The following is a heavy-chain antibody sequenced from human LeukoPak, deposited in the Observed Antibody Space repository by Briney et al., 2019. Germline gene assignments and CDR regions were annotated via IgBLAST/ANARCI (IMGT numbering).Heavy chain of an antibody. CDR2: IDQDGGGK. D-gene: IGHD2-21*02. CDR3: ARGDWAPFDY. J-gene: IGHJ4*02. Sequence: GGSLRLSCAASGFTFSDYWMNWVRQAPGKGLEWVANIDQDGGGKYYLDSVKGRFTISRDNAKSSLNLQIDGLRAEDTAVYYCARGDWAPFDYWGQGSLLTVSS. CDR1: GFTFSDYW. V-gene: IGHV3-7*01.